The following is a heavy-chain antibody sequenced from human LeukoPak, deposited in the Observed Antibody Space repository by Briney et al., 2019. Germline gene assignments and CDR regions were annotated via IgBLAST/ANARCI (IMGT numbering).Heavy chain of an antibody. Sequence: SETLSLTCTVSGGSISTYYWNWIRQPPGKGLEWIGYIYFNGYTNYSPSLKSRVTISVDTSKNQFSLKLTSVTAADTAVYYCARDPQDAFDIWGQGTVVTVSS. J-gene: IGHJ3*02. CDR3: ARDPQDAFDI. CDR2: IYFNGYT. V-gene: IGHV4-59*01. CDR1: GGSISTYY.